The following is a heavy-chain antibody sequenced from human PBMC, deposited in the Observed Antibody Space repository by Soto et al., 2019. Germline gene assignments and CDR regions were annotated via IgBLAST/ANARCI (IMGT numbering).Heavy chain of an antibody. CDR2: INHSGST. V-gene: IGHV4-34*01. CDR3: ARGKGGSAARIHWFDT. D-gene: IGHD6-6*01. Sequence: SETLSLTCAVYGGSFSGYYWSWIRQPPGKGLEWIGEINHSGSTNYNPSLKSRVTISVDTSKNQISLKLSSVTAADTAVYYCARGKGGSAARIHWFDTWGQGTLVTVSS. CDR1: GGSFSGYY. J-gene: IGHJ5*02.